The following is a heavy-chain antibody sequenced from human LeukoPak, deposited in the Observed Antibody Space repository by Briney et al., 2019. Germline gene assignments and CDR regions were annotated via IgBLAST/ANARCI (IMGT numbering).Heavy chain of an antibody. CDR3: ARASDDYGGY. J-gene: IGHJ4*02. Sequence: GGSLRLSCEASGFTFSRFSMHWVSQAPGKGLQWVSYISSISSTIYYADSVKGRFTISRDNAKNSLYLQMNSLRDEDTAVYYCARASDDYGGYWGQGTLVTVSS. CDR1: GFTFSRFS. CDR2: ISSISSTI. V-gene: IGHV3-48*02. D-gene: IGHD4-23*01.